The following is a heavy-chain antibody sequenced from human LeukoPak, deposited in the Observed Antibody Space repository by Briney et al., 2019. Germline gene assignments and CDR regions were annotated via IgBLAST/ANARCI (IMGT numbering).Heavy chain of an antibody. V-gene: IGHV4-39*07. D-gene: IGHD3-16*01. CDR1: GGSISSSSYY. J-gene: IGHJ4*02. CDR3: AKDRPAESVSSFGDY. Sequence: SETLSLTCTVSGGSISSSSYYWGWIRQPPGKGLEWIGSIYYSGGTYYNPSLKSRVTISVDTSKNQFSLKLSSVTAADTAVYYCAKDRPAESVSSFGDYWGQGTVVTVSS. CDR2: IYYSGGT.